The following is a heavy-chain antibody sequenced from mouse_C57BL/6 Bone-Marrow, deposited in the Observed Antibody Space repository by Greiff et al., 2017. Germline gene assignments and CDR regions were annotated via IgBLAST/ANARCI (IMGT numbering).Heavy chain of an antibody. D-gene: IGHD1-1*01. CDR2: IDPEDGET. CDR1: GFNIKDYY. CDR3: TSSLIYYGTNY. J-gene: IGHJ2*01. V-gene: IGHV14-2*01. Sequence: VQLQQSGAELVKPGASVKLSCTASGFNIKDYYIHWVKQRPEQGLEWIGRIDPEDGETKYAPKFQDKATITADTSSNTAYLQLSSLTSEDTAVYYGTSSLIYYGTNYGGQGTTLTVSS.